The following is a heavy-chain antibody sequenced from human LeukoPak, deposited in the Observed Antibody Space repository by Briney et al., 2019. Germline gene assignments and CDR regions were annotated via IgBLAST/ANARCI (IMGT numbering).Heavy chain of an antibody. Sequence: PSETLSLTCTVSGGSISSYYWSWIRQPPGKGLEWIGYIYYSGSTNYNPSLKSRVTISVDTSKSQFSLKLSSVTAADTAVYYCARGWRYSSGSGIVYSYDGWGQGTLVTVSS. J-gene: IGHJ4*02. CDR3: ARGWRYSSGSGIVYSYDG. CDR2: IYYSGST. CDR1: GGSISSYY. D-gene: IGHD6-19*01. V-gene: IGHV4-59*01.